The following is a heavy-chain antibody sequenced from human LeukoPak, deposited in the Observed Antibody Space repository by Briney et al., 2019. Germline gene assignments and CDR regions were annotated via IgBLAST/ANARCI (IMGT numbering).Heavy chain of an antibody. CDR3: ARQLEIAAAGGTDY. CDR1: GGSISSYY. J-gene: IGHJ4*02. D-gene: IGHD6-13*01. V-gene: IGHV4-39*01. CDR2: IYYSGST. Sequence: SETLSLTCNVSGGSISSYYWGWIRQPPGKGLEWIGSIYYSGSTYYNPSLKSRVTISVDTSKNQFSLKLSSVTAADTAVYYCARQLEIAAAGGTDYWGQGTLVTVSS.